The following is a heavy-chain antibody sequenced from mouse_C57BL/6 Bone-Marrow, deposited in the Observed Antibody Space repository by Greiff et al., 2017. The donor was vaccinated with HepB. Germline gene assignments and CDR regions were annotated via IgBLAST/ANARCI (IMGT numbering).Heavy chain of an antibody. Sequence: VQLQQSGAELVRPGASVKLSCTASGFNIKDDYMHWVKQRPEQGLEWIGWIDPENGDTEYASKFQGKATITADTSSNTAYLQLSSLTSEDTAVYYCTTTVGYYYAMDYWGQGTSVTVSS. V-gene: IGHV14-4*01. CDR2: IDPENGDT. CDR1: GFNIKDDY. J-gene: IGHJ4*01. CDR3: TTTVGYYYAMDY. D-gene: IGHD1-1*01.